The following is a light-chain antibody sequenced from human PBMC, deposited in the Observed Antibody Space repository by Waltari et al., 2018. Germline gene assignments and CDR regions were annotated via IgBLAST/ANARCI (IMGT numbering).Light chain of an antibody. Sequence: QSALTQSASVSVSPGQSITISCTGTSSDVGNYKRVSWYQQHPGKAPKLMIYAVSKRPSGVSDRFSGSKSGDMASLTISGLQPEDEAEYFCSSYAGSSKGVFGGGTKVTVL. CDR1: SSDVGNYKR. J-gene: IGLJ2*01. V-gene: IGLV2-23*02. CDR3: SSYAGSSKGV. CDR2: AVS.